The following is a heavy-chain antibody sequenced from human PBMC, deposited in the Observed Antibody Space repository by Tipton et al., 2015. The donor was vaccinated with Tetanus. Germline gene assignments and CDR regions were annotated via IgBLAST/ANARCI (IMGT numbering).Heavy chain of an antibody. CDR3: ARGTGDY. Sequence: TLSLTCNVSGASINAGGYLWTWVRQHPGKGLEWIGYIYYSGSTNYNPSLKSRVTISVDTSKNQFSLKLSSVTAADTAVYYCARGTGDYWGQGTLVTVSS. D-gene: IGHD1-14*01. CDR2: IYYSGST. CDR1: GASINAGGYL. V-gene: IGHV4-61*08. J-gene: IGHJ4*02.